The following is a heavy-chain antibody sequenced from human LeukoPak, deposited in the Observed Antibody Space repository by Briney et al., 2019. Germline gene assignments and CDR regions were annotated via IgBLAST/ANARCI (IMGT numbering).Heavy chain of an antibody. V-gene: IGHV3-30-3*01. Sequence: GGSLRLSCAASGFTFSSYAMHWVRQAPGKGLEWVAVISYDGSNKYYADSVKGRFTISRDNSKNTLYLQMNSLRAEDTAVYYCARDRRKYYDSSGYYYGKSCYYGMDVWGQGTTVTVSS. CDR3: ARDRRKYYDSSGYYYGKSCYYGMDV. D-gene: IGHD3-22*01. CDR1: GFTFSSYA. CDR2: ISYDGSNK. J-gene: IGHJ6*02.